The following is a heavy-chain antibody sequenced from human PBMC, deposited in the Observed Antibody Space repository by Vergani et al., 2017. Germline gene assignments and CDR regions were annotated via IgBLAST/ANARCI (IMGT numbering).Heavy chain of an antibody. CDR1: GFTFSSYD. D-gene: IGHD4-23*01. J-gene: IGHJ4*02. Sequence: EVQLVESGRGLVQPGGSLRLSCAASGFTFSSYDMHWVRQATGNGLEWVSAIGTAGDTYYPGSVKGRFTISRENAKNSLYLQMNSLRAGDTAIYYCARAVSTTVGDPPGYWGQGTLVTVSS. V-gene: IGHV3-13*01. CDR2: IGTAGDT. CDR3: ARAVSTTVGDPPGY.